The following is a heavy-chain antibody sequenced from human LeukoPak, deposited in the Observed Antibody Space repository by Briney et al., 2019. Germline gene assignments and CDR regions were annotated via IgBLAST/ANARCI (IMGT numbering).Heavy chain of an antibody. CDR3: ARRRINRRDLDY. Sequence: GASVKVSCKASGYTFTSYDINWVRQATGQGLEWMGWMNPNSGNTGYAQKFQGRVTMTRNTSISTAYMELSSLRSEDTAVYYCARRRINRRDLDYWGQGTLVTVSS. J-gene: IGHJ4*02. CDR2: MNPNSGNT. CDR1: GYTFTSYD. D-gene: IGHD2/OR15-2a*01. V-gene: IGHV1-8*01.